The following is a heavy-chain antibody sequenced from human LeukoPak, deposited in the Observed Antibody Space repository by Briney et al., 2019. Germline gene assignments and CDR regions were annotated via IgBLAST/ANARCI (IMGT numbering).Heavy chain of an antibody. CDR1: GFTVSNNY. Sequence: GGSLRLSCAVSGFTVSNNYMNWVRQAPGKGLEWVANIKEDGSEKYYVDSVKGRFTVSRDNVKNSLFLQMNSLRVDDTAVYYCAKSGSSVFWSWGQGTLVTVSS. CDR2: IKEDGSEK. D-gene: IGHD3-3*02. V-gene: IGHV3-7*03. CDR3: AKSGSSVFWS. J-gene: IGHJ5*02.